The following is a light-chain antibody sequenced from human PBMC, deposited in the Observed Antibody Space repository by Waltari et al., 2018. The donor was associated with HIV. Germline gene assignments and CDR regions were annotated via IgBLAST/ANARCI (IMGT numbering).Light chain of an antibody. CDR1: NIRSKS. Sequence: SYVLTQPPSVSVAPGQTARITCGGDNIRSKSVHWYQQKSGQAPVVVVYDDRDRPSGIPERFSGSNSGNMATLTISGVEVGDEADYYCQVWDSSSVHWVFGGGTKLTV. J-gene: IGLJ3*02. CDR2: DDR. V-gene: IGLV3-21*02. CDR3: QVWDSSSVHWV.